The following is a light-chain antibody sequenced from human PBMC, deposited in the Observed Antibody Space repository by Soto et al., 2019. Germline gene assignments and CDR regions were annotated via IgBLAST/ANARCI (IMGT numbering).Light chain of an antibody. CDR1: QSVSSY. V-gene: IGKV3-11*01. CDR2: DAS. J-gene: IGKJ4*01. Sequence: DIELTQSPGTLSLSPGERATLSCRASQSVSSYLAWYQQKPGQAPRLLIYDASNRATGIPARFSGSGSGTDFTLTISSLEPEDFAVYYCQQRSNWPPVTFGGGTKVDIK. CDR3: QQRSNWPPVT.